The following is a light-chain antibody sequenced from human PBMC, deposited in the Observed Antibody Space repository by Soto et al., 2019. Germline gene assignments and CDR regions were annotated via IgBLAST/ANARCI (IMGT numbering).Light chain of an antibody. CDR1: QSLLHSDGYNC. CDR3: MQALQTPWT. J-gene: IGKJ1*01. V-gene: IGKV2-28*01. CDR2: LGS. Sequence: DIVMTQSPLSLPVTPGEPASISCRSSQSLLHSDGYNCLDWYLQKPGQSPQLLIYLGSNRASGVPDRFSGSGSGTDFTLTISRVEAEDFGVYYCMQALQTPWTFGQGTQVEIK.